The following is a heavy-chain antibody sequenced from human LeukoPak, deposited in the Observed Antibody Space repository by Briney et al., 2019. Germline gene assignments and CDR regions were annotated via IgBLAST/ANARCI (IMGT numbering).Heavy chain of an antibody. CDR1: GFTFSSYG. CDR3: AKDIGNWDFDY. V-gene: IGHV3-30*18. D-gene: IGHD7-27*01. J-gene: IGHJ4*02. CDR2: ISYDGSNK. Sequence: GGSLRLSCAASGFTFSSYGMHWVRQAPGKGLEWVAVISYDGSNKYYADSVKGRFTISRDNSKNTLYLQVNSLRAEDTAVYYCAKDIGNWDFDYWGQGTLVTVSP.